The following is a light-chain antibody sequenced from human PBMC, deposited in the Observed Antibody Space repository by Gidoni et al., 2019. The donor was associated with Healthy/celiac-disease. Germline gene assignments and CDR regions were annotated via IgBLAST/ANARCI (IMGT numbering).Light chain of an antibody. J-gene: IGKJ1*01. CDR1: QSVSSN. V-gene: IGKV3-15*01. CDR3: QQYNNWGGT. CDR2: GAS. Sequence: EIVMTQSPATLSVSPGERAPLSCRASQSVSSNLAWYQQKPGQAPRLLIYGASTRATGIPARFSGGGSGKEFTLTISSLQSEDFAVYYCQQYNNWGGTFGQGTKVEIK.